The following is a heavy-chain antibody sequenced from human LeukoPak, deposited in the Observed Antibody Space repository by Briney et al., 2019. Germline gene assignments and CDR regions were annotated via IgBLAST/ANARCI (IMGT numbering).Heavy chain of an antibody. CDR1: GFTFSNAW. J-gene: IGHJ4*02. CDR2: IKSKTDGGTT. V-gene: IGHV3-15*01. CDR3: TSPIAVAGRADY. D-gene: IGHD6-19*01. Sequence: GGSLRLSCAASGFTFSNAWMSWVRQAPGKGLEWVGRIKSKTDGGTTDYAAPVKGRFTTSRDDSKNTLYLQMNSLKTEDTAVYYCTSPIAVAGRADYWGQGTLVTVSS.